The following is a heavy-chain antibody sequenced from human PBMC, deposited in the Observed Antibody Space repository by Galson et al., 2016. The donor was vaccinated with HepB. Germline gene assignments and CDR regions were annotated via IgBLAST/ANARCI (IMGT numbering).Heavy chain of an antibody. CDR3: ARAAGDYGNDGFPNFDY. J-gene: IGHJ4*02. D-gene: IGHD4-17*01. Sequence: SLRLSCAASGFTFSSYAMVWVRQAPGKGLEWISAISGSDGRTYYADSVKGRFTISRDSSKNTLFLQMNSLRDEDTAVYFCARAAGDYGNDGFPNFDYWGQGTLVTVSS. CDR1: GFTFSSYA. V-gene: IGHV3-23*01. CDR2: ISGSDGRT.